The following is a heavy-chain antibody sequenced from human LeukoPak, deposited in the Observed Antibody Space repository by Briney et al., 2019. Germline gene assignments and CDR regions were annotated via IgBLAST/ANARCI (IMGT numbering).Heavy chain of an antibody. D-gene: IGHD2-8*02. J-gene: IGHJ3*02. V-gene: IGHV4-59*08. CDR3: ARHTGYRAALDI. CDR2: IYYSGST. Sequence: SETLSLTCTVSGGSISSYYGSWIRQPPGKGLEWIGYIYYSGSTNYNPSLKSRVTISVDTSKNQFSLKLSSVTAADTAGYYCARHTGYRAALDIWGQGTMVTVSS. CDR1: GGSISSYY.